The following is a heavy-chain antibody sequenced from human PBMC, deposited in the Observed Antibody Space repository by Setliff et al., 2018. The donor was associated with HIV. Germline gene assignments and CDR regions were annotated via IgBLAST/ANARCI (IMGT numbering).Heavy chain of an antibody. D-gene: IGHD5-18*01. J-gene: IGHJ3*02. V-gene: IGHV1-2*06. CDR1: GYTFTGHY. Sequence: ASVKVSCKASGYTFTGHYMHWVRQAPGQGLEWMGRINPNSGGTNYAQKFQGRVTMTRDTSISTAYMELSRLRSDDTAVYYCARLGIQLWSYAFDIWGQGTMVTVSS. CDR3: ARLGIQLWSYAFDI. CDR2: INPNSGGT.